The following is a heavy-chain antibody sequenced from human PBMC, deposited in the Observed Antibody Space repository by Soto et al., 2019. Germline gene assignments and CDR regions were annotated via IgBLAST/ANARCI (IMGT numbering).Heavy chain of an antibody. J-gene: IGHJ5*02. CDR1: GYSCTTYC. CDR3: ARLATGYSCSNWFDP. V-gene: IGHV5-51*07. D-gene: IGHD6-6*01. Sequence: PGESLRICCNGSGYSCTTYCIGLVHQMPGKGLDWMGIIYPCDSDTRYSPSFQGQVTISADKSISTAYLQWSSLKASDTAMYYCARLATGYSCSNWFDPWGQGTLVTVSS. CDR2: IYPCDSDT.